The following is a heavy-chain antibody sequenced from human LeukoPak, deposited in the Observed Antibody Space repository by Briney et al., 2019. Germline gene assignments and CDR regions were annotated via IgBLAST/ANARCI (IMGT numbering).Heavy chain of an antibody. CDR3: ARDRGYDFWSGYFIYYYYMDV. CDR2: IFISGAN. CDR1: GGSMSSGNYY. J-gene: IGHJ6*03. Sequence: SETLSLTCIVSGGSMSSGNYYWSWVRQSAGKGLEWIGRIFISGANNYNPSLKSRVTISVDTSKNQFSLKLSSVTAADTAVYYCARDRGYDFWSGYFIYYYYMDVWGKGTTVTVSS. D-gene: IGHD3-3*01. V-gene: IGHV4-61*02.